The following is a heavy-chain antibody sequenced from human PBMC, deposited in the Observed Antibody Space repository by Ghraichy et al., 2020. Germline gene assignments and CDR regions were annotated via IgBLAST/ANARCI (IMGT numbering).Heavy chain of an antibody. Sequence: GGSLRLSCAASGFTFSRYWMSWVRQVPGKGLELLANIKEDGSERYYVDSVKGRFTISRDNAKNSLYLQMNSLRVEDTALYYCARDVLVAGDYWGRGTLVTVSS. V-gene: IGHV3-7*03. CDR2: IKEDGSER. CDR3: ARDVLVAGDY. D-gene: IGHD2-21*01. J-gene: IGHJ4*02. CDR1: GFTFSRYW.